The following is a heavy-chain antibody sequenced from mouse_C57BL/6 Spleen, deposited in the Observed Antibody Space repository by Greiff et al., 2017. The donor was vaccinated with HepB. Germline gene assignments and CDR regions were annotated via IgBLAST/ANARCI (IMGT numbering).Heavy chain of an antibody. CDR3: TRAATVVATGYFDV. CDR1: AFTFSSYA. D-gene: IGHD1-1*01. V-gene: IGHV5-9-1*02. J-gene: IGHJ1*03. CDR2: ISSGGDYI. Sequence: EVHLVESGEGLVKPGGSLKLSCAASAFTFSSYAMSWVRQTPEKRLEWVAYISSGGDYIYYADTVKGRFTISRDNARNTLYLQMSSLKSEDTAMYYCTRAATVVATGYFDVWGTGTTVTVSS.